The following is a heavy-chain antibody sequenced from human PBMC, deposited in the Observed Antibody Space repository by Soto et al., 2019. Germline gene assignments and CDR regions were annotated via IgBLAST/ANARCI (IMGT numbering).Heavy chain of an antibody. V-gene: IGHV3-23*01. D-gene: IGHD3-3*01. CDR3: AKDPEVLTIFGVVKEGMDV. CDR2: ISGSGGST. CDR1: GFTFSSYA. J-gene: IGHJ6*02. Sequence: QSGGSLRLSCAASGFTFSSYAMSWVRQAPGKGLEWVSAISGSGGSTYYADSVKGRFTISRDNSKNTLYLQMNSLRAEDTAVYYCAKDPEVLTIFGVVKEGMDVWGQGTTVTVSS.